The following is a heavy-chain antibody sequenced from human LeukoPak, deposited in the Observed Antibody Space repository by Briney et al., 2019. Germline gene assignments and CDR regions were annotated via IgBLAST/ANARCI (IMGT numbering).Heavy chain of an antibody. J-gene: IGHJ4*02. V-gene: IGHV3-66*02. CDR2: LYSDGST. CDR3: ASRGGRLDYYFDY. CDR1: GFTVSRNY. Sequence: GGSLRLSCAASGFTVSRNYMSWVRQAPGKGLEWVSVLYSDGSTYHADSVKGRFTISRDNSKNTLYLQMNSLRADDTAVYYCASRGGRLDYYFDYWGQGTLVTVSS. D-gene: IGHD3-10*01.